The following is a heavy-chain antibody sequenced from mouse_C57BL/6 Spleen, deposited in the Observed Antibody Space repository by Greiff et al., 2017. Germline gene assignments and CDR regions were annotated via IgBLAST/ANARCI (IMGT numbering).Heavy chain of an antibody. V-gene: IGHV1-55*01. J-gene: IGHJ2*01. CDR2: IYPGSGST. CDR3: ESEGDGDYGG. Sequence: QVQLQQPGAELVKPGASVTMSCKASGYTFTSYWITWVKQRPGQGLEWIGDIYPGSGSTNYNEKFKSKATLTVDTSSSTAYMQRSSLTAEDSAVYYCESEGDGDYGGWGQGTTVTVS. CDR1: GYTFTSYW. D-gene: IGHD2-13*01.